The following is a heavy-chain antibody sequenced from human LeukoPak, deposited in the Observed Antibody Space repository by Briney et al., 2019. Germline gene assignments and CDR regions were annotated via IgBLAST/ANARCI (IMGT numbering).Heavy chain of an antibody. CDR1: GFTFSSYA. V-gene: IGHV3-23*01. Sequence: GGSLRLSCAASGFTFSSYAMSWVRQVPGKGLEWVSVISGSGDNTYYADSVKGRFTISRDNSKNTLYLQMNSLRAEDTAVYYCAKLGIAAAGTVYFDYWGQGTLVTVSS. CDR3: AKLGIAAAGTVYFDY. D-gene: IGHD6-13*01. J-gene: IGHJ4*02. CDR2: ISGSGDNT.